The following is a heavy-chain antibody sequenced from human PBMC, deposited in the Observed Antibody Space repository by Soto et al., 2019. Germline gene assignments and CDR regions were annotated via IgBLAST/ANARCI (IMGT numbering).Heavy chain of an antibody. D-gene: IGHD2-8*01. Sequence: QVQLVQSGPEVKKPGASVKVSCKASGYTFTSFGISWVRQAPGQGLEWVAWISGYNGNTDSAQKFQGRVTVTTDTSRSTANRELRNLRSDDTAVYYCARDRKYSNFCSNACGHFFDYWGQGTLVTVS. CDR3: ARDRKYSNFCSNACGHFFDY. CDR1: GYTFTSFG. CDR2: ISGYNGNT. J-gene: IGHJ4*02. V-gene: IGHV1-18*04.